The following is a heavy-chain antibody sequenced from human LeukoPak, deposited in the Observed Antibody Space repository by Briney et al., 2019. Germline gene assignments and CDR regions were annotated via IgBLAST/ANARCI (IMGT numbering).Heavy chain of an antibody. D-gene: IGHD3-22*01. J-gene: IGHJ4*02. CDR3: ARDHYDSSGYSRLFDY. Sequence: SETLSLTCTVSGGSISSSSYYWGWIRQPPGKGLEWIGSIYYSGSTYYNPSLKSRVTISVDTSKNQFSLKLSSVTAADTAVYYCARDHYDSSGYSRLFDYWGQGTLVTVSS. V-gene: IGHV4-39*07. CDR2: IYYSGST. CDR1: GGSISSSSYY.